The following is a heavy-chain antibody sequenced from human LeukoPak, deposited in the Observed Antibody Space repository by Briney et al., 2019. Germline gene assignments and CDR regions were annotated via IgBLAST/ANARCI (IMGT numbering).Heavy chain of an antibody. CDR2: MSSDNGNT. V-gene: IGHV1-18*01. Sequence: GASVKVSCKTSGHSINTCGITWVRQAPGQGLEWIGWMSSDNGNTNYADKFQGRVTITRDTSRTTAYMELRSLRSDDTAVYFCAIVAKGRYFFYYMDVWGAGTTATVSS. CDR3: AIVAKGRYFFYYMDV. D-gene: IGHD3-16*02. J-gene: IGHJ6*03. CDR1: GHSINTCG.